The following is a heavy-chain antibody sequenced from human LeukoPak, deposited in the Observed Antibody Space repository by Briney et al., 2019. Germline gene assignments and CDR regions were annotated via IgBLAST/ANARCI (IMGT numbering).Heavy chain of an antibody. CDR3: TRGVGGS. V-gene: IGHV3-30*04. CDR1: GFTFINYD. CDR2: ISYDGSSK. J-gene: IGHJ5*02. D-gene: IGHD1-26*01. Sequence: PGGSLRLSCAAFGFTFINYDMEWVRQAPGKGLEWVALISYDGSSKYYADSVKGRFTISRDNSKNTVSLQMNSLRDEDTAVYYCTRGVGGSWGQGTLVTVSS.